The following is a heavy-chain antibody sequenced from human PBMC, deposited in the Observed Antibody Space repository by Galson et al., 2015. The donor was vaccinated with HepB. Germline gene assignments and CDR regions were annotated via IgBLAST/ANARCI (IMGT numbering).Heavy chain of an antibody. J-gene: IGHJ6*02. V-gene: IGHV5-10-1*01. CDR2: IDPSDSYT. D-gene: IGHD3-3*01. CDR1: GYSFTSYW. Sequence: QSGAEVKKPGESLRISCKGSGYSFTSYWISWVRQMPGKGLEWMGRIDPSDSYTNYSPSFQGHVTISADKSISPAYPQWSSLKASDTAMYYCARHSALAFDFFYYGMDVWGQGTTVTVSS. CDR3: ARHSALAFDFFYYGMDV.